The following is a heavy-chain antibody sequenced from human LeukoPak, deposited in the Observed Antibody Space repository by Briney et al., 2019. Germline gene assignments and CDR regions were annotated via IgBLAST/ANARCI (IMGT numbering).Heavy chain of an antibody. J-gene: IGHJ5*02. CDR1: GFTFSSYA. Sequence: PGGSLRLSCAASGFTFSSYAMTWVRQAPGKGLEWVSAISGSGGSTYYADSVKGRFTISRDNAKNSLYLQMNSLRAEDTAVYYCAREGIVVVPAAMGPWFDPWGQGTLVTVSS. CDR3: AREGIVVVPAAMGPWFDP. V-gene: IGHV3-23*01. D-gene: IGHD2-2*01. CDR2: ISGSGGST.